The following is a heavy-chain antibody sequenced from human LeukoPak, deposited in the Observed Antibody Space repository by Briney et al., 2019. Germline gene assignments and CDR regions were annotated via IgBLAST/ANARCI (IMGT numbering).Heavy chain of an antibody. Sequence: ASVKVSCKASGYTFTSYGISWVRKAPGQGLEWMGWISAYNGNTNYAQKLQGRVTMTTDTSTSTAYMELRSLRSDDTAVYYCARSYSSGWYEGFCFDYWGQGTLVTVSS. CDR1: GYTFTSYG. CDR3: ARSYSSGWYEGFCFDY. V-gene: IGHV1-18*01. CDR2: ISAYNGNT. J-gene: IGHJ4*02. D-gene: IGHD6-19*01.